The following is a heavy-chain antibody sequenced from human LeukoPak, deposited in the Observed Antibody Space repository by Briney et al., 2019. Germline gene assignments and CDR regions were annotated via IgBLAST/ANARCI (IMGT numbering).Heavy chain of an antibody. CDR1: GFTFSSYS. J-gene: IGHJ4*02. CDR2: ISSSSSYI. V-gene: IGHV3-21*01. Sequence: GGSLRLSCAASGFTFSSYSMNWVRQAPGKGLEWVSSISSSSSYIYYADSVKGRFTISRDNAKNSLYLQMNSLRAEDTAVCYCARVMSGNSYGKGTLDYWGQGTLVTVSS. D-gene: IGHD5-18*01. CDR3: ARVMSGNSYGKGTLDY.